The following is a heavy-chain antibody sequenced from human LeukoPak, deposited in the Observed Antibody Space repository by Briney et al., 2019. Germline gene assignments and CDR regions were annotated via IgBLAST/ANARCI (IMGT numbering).Heavy chain of an antibody. CDR2: IKQDGSEK. V-gene: IGHV3-7*01. Sequence: GGSLRLSCAASGFTFSSYRMNWVRQAPGKGLEWVANIKQDGSEKYYVDSVKGRFTISRDNAKNSLFLQMNSLRADDTAVYYCARDTRTFDYWGRGTLVTVSS. D-gene: IGHD1-26*01. J-gene: IGHJ4*02. CDR3: ARDTRTFDY. CDR1: GFTFSSYR.